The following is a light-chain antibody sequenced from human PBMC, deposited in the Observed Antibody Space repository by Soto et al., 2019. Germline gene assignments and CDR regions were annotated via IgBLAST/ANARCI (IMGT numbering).Light chain of an antibody. CDR2: EVN. CDR1: SSDVRAYNY. J-gene: IGLJ2*01. V-gene: IGLV2-14*01. Sequence: QSALTQPASVSGSPGQSITISCTGTSSDVRAYNYVSWYQQHPGKAPKLMIYEVNYRPSGVSNRFSGSKSGNTASLTISGLQAEDEADYYCSSYTTSSTVVFAGGTKLTVL. CDR3: SSYTTSSTVV.